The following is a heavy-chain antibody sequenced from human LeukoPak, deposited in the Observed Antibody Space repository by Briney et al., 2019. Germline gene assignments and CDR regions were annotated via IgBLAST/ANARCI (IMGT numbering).Heavy chain of an antibody. V-gene: IGHV3-30*04. Sequence: PGGSLRPSCAASGFTFSSYAMHWVRQAPGKGLEWVAVISYDGSNKYYADSVKGRFTISRDNSKNTLYLQMNSLRAEDTAVYYCARDRRGDIVVVVAADYWGQGTLVTVSS. J-gene: IGHJ4*02. CDR3: ARDRRGDIVVVVAADY. CDR1: GFTFSSYA. D-gene: IGHD2-15*01. CDR2: ISYDGSNK.